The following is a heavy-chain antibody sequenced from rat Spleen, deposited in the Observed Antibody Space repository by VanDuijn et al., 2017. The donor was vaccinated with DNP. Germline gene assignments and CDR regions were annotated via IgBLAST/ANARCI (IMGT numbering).Heavy chain of an antibody. V-gene: IGHV1-43*01. CDR1: GYTFTTYY. CDR3: ARGSRVWFAY. Sequence: QVQLRQSGAEPAKPGSSVKISCKASGYTFTTYYISWIKQTTGQGLEYIGYINMGSGGTNYNEKFKGKATLTVDKSSSTAFMQLSSLTPDDSAVYYCARGSRVWFAYWGQGTLVTVSS. D-gene: IGHD1-11*01. CDR2: INMGSGGT. J-gene: IGHJ3*01.